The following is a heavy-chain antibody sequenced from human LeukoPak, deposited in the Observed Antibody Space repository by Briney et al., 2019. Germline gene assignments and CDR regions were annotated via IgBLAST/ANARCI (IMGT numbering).Heavy chain of an antibody. D-gene: IGHD5-12*01. J-gene: IGHJ4*02. V-gene: IGHV1-2*02. CDR2: INPNSGDT. Sequence: GASAKVSCKASGYTLTGYYMHWLRQAPGQGLEWMGWINPNSGDTNYAQKFQGRVTMTRDTSISTAYMELSRLTSDDMAVYYCAKNPYEYYFDYWGQGTLVTVSS. CDR1: GYTLTGYY. CDR3: AKNPYEYYFDY.